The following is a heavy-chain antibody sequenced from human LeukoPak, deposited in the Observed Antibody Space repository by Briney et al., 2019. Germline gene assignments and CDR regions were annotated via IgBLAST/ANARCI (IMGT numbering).Heavy chain of an antibody. D-gene: IGHD5-18*01. CDR3: AKADGAMVTRYFDY. Sequence: GGSLRLSCAASGFTFSSYAMSWVRQAPGKGLEWVLAISGSGGSTYYADSVKGRFTISRDNSKNTLYLQMNSLRAEDTAVYYCAKADGAMVTRYFDYWGQGTLVTVSS. V-gene: IGHV3-23*01. CDR1: GFTFSSYA. J-gene: IGHJ4*02. CDR2: ISGSGGST.